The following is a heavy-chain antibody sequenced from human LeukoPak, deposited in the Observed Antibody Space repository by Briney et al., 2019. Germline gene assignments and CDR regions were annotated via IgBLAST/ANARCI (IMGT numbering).Heavy chain of an antibody. CDR3: ARDRRNTAMAYGLVPPAFDI. V-gene: IGHV1-8*01. D-gene: IGHD5-18*01. CDR1: GYTFTSYD. Sequence: ASVKVSCKASGYTFTSYDINWVRQATGQGLEWMGWMNPNSGNTGYAQKFQGRVTMTRNTSISTAYMELSSLRSEDTAVYYCARDRRNTAMAYGLVPPAFDIWGQGTMVTVSS. J-gene: IGHJ3*02. CDR2: MNPNSGNT.